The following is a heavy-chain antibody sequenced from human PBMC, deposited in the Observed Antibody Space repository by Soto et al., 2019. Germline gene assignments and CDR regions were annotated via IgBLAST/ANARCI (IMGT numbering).Heavy chain of an antibody. J-gene: IGHJ6*03. CDR3: AAATNYRIFLYYYYMDV. V-gene: IGHV1-58*02. CDR1: GFTFTSSA. CDR2: IVVGSGNT. Sequence: SVKVSCKASGFTFTSSAMQWVRQARGQRFEWIGWIVVGSGNTNYAQKFQERVTITRDMSTSTAYMELSSLRSEDTAVYYCAAATNYRIFLYYYYMDVWGKGTTVTVSS. D-gene: IGHD4-4*01.